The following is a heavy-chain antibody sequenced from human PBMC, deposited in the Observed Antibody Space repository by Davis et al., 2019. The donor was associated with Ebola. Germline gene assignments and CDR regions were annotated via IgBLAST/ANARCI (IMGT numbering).Heavy chain of an antibody. CDR2: INPDGTNV. CDR3: VRSGKTREFDY. Sequence: PGGSLRLSCAASGFAFSDYWMHWVRQAPGRGPEWVSRINPDGTNVGYADFVKGRFTISRDNTKNTLYLQMNSLKTDDTALYYCVRSGKTREFDYWGQGTLVTVSS. D-gene: IGHD1-26*01. CDR1: GFAFSDYW. V-gene: IGHV3-74*01. J-gene: IGHJ4*02.